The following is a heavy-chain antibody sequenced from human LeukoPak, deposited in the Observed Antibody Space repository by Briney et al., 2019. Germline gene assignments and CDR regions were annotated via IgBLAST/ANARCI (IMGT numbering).Heavy chain of an antibody. CDR1: GFTFSNAW. Sequence: PGGSLRLSCAASGFTFSNAWMSWVHQAPGKALEWVGRSKSKTDVGTTDYAAPVKGRFTISRDDSKNTLYLQMNSLKAEDKAVYYCTTDGSRNYDFWSGYQAYDFDYWGQGTLVTVSS. J-gene: IGHJ4*02. CDR3: TTDGSRNYDFWSGYQAYDFDY. D-gene: IGHD3-3*01. CDR2: SKSKTDVGTT. V-gene: IGHV3-15*01.